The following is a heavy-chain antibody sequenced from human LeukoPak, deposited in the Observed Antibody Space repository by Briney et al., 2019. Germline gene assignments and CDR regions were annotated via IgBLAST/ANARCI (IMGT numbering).Heavy chain of an antibody. CDR2: IYHSGTT. D-gene: IGHD3-10*01. CDR3: ARVPYGSGSYYDGGYFDY. Sequence: SETLSLTCTVSGYSISSGYYWGWIRQPPGKGLEWIGTIYHSGTTYYNPSLKSRVTISVDTSKNQFSLKLSSVTAADTVVYYCARVPYGSGSYYDGGYFDYWGQGTLVTVSS. J-gene: IGHJ4*02. CDR1: GYSISSGYY. V-gene: IGHV4-38-2*02.